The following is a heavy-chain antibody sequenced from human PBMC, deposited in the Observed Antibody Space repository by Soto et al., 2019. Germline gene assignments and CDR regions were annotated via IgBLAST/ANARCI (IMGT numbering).Heavy chain of an antibody. CDR2: IYYSGST. CDR3: ARDPMTTVTRAYYYYSGMDV. CDR1: GGSISSGGYY. D-gene: IGHD4-17*01. V-gene: IGHV4-31*03. Sequence: PSETLSLTCTVSGGSISSGGYYWSWIRQHPGKGLEWIGYIYYSGSTYYNPSLKSRVTISVDTSKNQFSLKLSSVTAADTAVYYCARDPMTTVTRAYYYYSGMDVWGQGTTLTVSS. J-gene: IGHJ6*02.